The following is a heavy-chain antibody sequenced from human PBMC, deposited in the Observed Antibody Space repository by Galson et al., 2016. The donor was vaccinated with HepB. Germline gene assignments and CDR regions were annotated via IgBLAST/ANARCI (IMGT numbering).Heavy chain of an antibody. Sequence: SVKVSCKASGYTFTSYYVYWVRQAPGRGLEWVGVINPTGGSTDFAPRFQDRVTLTRDTSTGTVYMELTSLTSDHTAVYYCARDYGASGFHYFDSWGQGTLITVSS. CDR1: GYTFTSYY. CDR3: ARDYGASGFHYFDS. J-gene: IGHJ4*02. D-gene: IGHD3-22*01. V-gene: IGHV1-46*01. CDR2: INPTGGST.